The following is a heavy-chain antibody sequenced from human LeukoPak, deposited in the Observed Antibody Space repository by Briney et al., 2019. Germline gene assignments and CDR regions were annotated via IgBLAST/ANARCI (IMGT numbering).Heavy chain of an antibody. V-gene: IGHV3-23*01. Sequence: GGSLRLSCAASGFTFSSCAMSWVRQAPGKGLEWVSVISGSGGSIYYGDSLKGRFSISRDNSKNMLYLQMNSLRVKDTAVYYCAKLPEEHLNLDYWGQGTLVTVSS. CDR2: ISGSGGSI. D-gene: IGHD1-14*01. J-gene: IGHJ4*02. CDR1: GFTFSSCA. CDR3: AKLPEEHLNLDY.